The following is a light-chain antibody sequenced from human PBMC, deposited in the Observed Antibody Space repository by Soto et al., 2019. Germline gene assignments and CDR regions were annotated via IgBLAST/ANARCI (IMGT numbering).Light chain of an antibody. CDR1: QSVDNN. V-gene: IGKV3-15*01. CDR2: GSF. Sequence: EIVMTQSPVTLSASPGESATLSFMASQSVDNNVAWYQQKPGQAPRLLIVGSFARATGIPARFSGSGSGSEFTLTISGLQSEDFAVYYCQQYNDRPPIPFGQGTRLEIK. CDR3: QQYNDRPPIP. J-gene: IGKJ5*01.